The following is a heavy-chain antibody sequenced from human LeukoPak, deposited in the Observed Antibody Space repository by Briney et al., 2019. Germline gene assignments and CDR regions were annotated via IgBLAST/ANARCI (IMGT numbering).Heavy chain of an antibody. CDR2: IYYNGNT. Sequence: SETLSLTCTVSGGSISSSSYYWGWIRQPPGKGLEWIGSIYYNGNTYYKPSLKSRVTISADTSKNQFSLKLTAVTAADTAVYYCASLIFGVVIINRYFDHWGQGTLVTVSS. V-gene: IGHV4-39*01. CDR3: ASLIFGVVIINRYFDH. CDR1: GGSISSSSYY. J-gene: IGHJ4*02. D-gene: IGHD3-3*01.